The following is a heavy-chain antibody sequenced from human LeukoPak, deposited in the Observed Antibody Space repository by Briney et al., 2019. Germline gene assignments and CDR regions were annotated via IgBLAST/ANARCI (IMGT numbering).Heavy chain of an antibody. J-gene: IGHJ4*02. V-gene: IGHV4-59*01. Sequence: KPSETLSLTCTVSGGSISSYYWSWIRQPRGKGLEWIGYIYYSGSTNYNPSLKSRVTISVDTSKNQFSLKLSSVTAADTAVYYCARGDVDTAMELYYFDYWGQGTLVTVSS. CDR2: IYYSGST. CDR3: ARGDVDTAMELYYFDY. CDR1: GGSISSYY. D-gene: IGHD5-18*01.